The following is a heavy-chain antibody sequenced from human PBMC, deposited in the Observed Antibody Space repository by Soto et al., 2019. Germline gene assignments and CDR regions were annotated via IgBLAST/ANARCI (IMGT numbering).Heavy chain of an antibody. CDR1: GGSISSGGYS. Sequence: PSETLSLTCAVSGGSISSGGYSWSWIRQPPGRGLGWIGYIYHSGSTYYNPSLKSRVTISVDRSKNQFSLKLSSVTAADTAVYYCARVPDRWGQGTLVTVSS. D-gene: IGHD2-2*01. CDR2: IYHSGST. V-gene: IGHV4-30-2*01. J-gene: IGHJ5*02. CDR3: ARVPDR.